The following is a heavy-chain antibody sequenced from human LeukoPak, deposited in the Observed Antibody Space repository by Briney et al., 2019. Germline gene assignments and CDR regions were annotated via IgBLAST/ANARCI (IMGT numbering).Heavy chain of an antibody. Sequence: PGGSLRLSCAASGFTFSSYWMSWVRQAPGKGLEWVANIKQDGSEKYYVDSVKGRFTISRDNSKNTLYLQMDSLRAEDTAVYYCARDRDVVGGSEGMDVWGQGTTVTVSS. J-gene: IGHJ6*02. CDR1: GFTFSSYW. CDR2: IKQDGSEK. V-gene: IGHV3-7*01. D-gene: IGHD5-12*01. CDR3: ARDRDVVGGSEGMDV.